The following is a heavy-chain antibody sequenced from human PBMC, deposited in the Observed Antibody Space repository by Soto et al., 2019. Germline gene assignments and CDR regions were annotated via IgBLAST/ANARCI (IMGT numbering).Heavy chain of an antibody. Sequence: SETLSLTCTVSGGSISSSSYYWGWIRQPPGKGLEWIGSIYYSGSTNYNPSLKSRVTISVDTSKNQFSLKLSSVTAADSAVYYCARSSVGGYYYYYHMDVWGKGTTVTVSS. V-gene: IGHV4-39*01. CDR1: GGSISSSSYY. D-gene: IGHD2-15*01. J-gene: IGHJ6*03. CDR2: IYYSGST. CDR3: ARSSVGGYYYYYHMDV.